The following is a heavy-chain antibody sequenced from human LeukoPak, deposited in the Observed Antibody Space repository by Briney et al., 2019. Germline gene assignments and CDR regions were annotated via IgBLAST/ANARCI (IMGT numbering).Heavy chain of an antibody. J-gene: IGHJ4*02. CDR1: GFTFSDYY. CDR2: ISSNGSTI. V-gene: IGHV3-11*01. Sequence: SGGSLRLPCAASGFTFSDYYMSWIRQAPGKGLEWVSYISSNGSTIYYADSVKGRFTISRDNSKNTLYLQMNSLRAEDTAVYYCAKDDTAMSKAFDYWGQGALVTVSS. D-gene: IGHD5-18*01. CDR3: AKDDTAMSKAFDY.